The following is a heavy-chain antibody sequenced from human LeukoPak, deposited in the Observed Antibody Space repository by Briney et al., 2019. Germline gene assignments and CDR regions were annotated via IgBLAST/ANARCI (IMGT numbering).Heavy chain of an antibody. D-gene: IGHD1-26*01. V-gene: IGHV3-23*01. CDR3: ARMREYSGNSYPYFDY. J-gene: IGHJ4*02. CDR1: GFTFSSCA. CDR2: VTGGGGTT. Sequence: PGGSLRLSCAASGFTFSSCAMSWVRQAPGRGLEWGSTVTGGGGTTYYAASVKGRFTISRDTSKNTLFLQTNSLRAEDTAVYYCARMREYSGNSYPYFDYWGQGTLVTVSS.